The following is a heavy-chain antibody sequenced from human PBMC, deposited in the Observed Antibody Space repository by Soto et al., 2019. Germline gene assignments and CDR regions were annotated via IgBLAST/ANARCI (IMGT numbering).Heavy chain of an antibody. CDR2: VYYRGTT. Sequence: SETLSLTCTVSGGSISTYYWSWIRQPPWKGLEWIGYVYYRGTTNYNPSLKSRATISVDTSKNQFSLKLNSVTAADTAVYYCARGYYDILTGYCVFDYWGQGTLVTVSS. CDR3: ARGYYDILTGYCVFDY. CDR1: GGSISTYY. D-gene: IGHD3-9*01. V-gene: IGHV4-59*01. J-gene: IGHJ4*02.